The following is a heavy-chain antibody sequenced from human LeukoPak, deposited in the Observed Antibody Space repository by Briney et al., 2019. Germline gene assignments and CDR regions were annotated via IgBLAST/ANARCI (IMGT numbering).Heavy chain of an antibody. V-gene: IGHV1-18*01. D-gene: IGHD6-19*01. J-gene: IGHJ4*02. Sequence: ASVKVSCKASGYTFTSYGISWVRRAPGQGLEWMGWISTYNDNTNYAQKLQGRVTMTTDTSTSTAYMELRSLGSDDTAVYYCARGEGGAVAYYFDYWGQGTLVTVSS. CDR1: GYTFTSYG. CDR3: ARGEGGAVAYYFDY. CDR2: ISTYNDNT.